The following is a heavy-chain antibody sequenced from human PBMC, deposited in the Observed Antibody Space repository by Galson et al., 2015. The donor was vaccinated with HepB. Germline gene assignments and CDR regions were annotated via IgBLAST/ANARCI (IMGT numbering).Heavy chain of an antibody. D-gene: IGHD2-8*01. CDR1: GLTFDDYN. Sequence: SLRLSCAVSGLTFDDYNMHWVRQRPGKALEWVSVITWDGSMSYYADSVKGRFTISRDNTKNSLFLQMNSLRSEDTAFYYCAKADNGGRDHYFHYWGRGTLVTVAS. CDR2: ITWDGSMS. CDR3: AKADNGGRDHYFHY. J-gene: IGHJ4*02. V-gene: IGHV3-43*01.